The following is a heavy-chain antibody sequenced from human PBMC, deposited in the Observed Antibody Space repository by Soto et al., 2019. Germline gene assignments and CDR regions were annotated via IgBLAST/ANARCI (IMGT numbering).Heavy chain of an antibody. CDR2: TNPDGSHT. CDR1: GFTLSSSW. V-gene: IGHV3-74*01. J-gene: IGHJ4*02. D-gene: IGHD4-17*01. CDR3: VTTTKQGY. Sequence: EVQLVESGGGLVQPGGSLRLSCVAPGFTLSSSWMHWVRQAPGKGLEWVSGTNPDGSHTASADSVRGRFTISRDNAKNTLYLQMNSLRADDTAVYYCVTTTKQGYWGQGTLVTVSS.